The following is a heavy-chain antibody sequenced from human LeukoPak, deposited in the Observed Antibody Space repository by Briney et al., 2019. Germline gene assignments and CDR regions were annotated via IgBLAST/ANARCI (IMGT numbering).Heavy chain of an antibody. D-gene: IGHD6-19*01. CDR2: ISSSGSTI. Sequence: GGSLRLSCAASGFTFSSYEMNWVRQAPGKGLEWVSYISSSGSTIYYADSVKGRFTISRDNAKYSLYLQMNSLRAEDTAVYYCAREAVAGTFDYWGQGTLVTVSS. CDR3: AREAVAGTFDY. V-gene: IGHV3-48*03. CDR1: GFTFSSYE. J-gene: IGHJ4*02.